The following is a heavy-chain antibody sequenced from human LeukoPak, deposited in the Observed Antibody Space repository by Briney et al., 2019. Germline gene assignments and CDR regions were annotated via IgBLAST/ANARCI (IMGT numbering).Heavy chain of an antibody. CDR1: GYSFNTYW. CDR2: IYPGDSEV. J-gene: IGHJ4*02. Sequence: GESLKISCKGSGYSFNTYWIGSVRQMPGKGLECMGIIYPGDSEVRYSPSFQGQVTISADKSISTAYLQWSSLKASDSAMYYCARQVGHWLTHWGQGTLVTVSS. D-gene: IGHD6-19*01. V-gene: IGHV5-51*01. CDR3: ARQVGHWLTH.